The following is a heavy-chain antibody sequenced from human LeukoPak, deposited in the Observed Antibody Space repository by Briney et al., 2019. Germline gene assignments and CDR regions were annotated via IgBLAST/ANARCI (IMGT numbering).Heavy chain of an antibody. Sequence: PSETLSLTCTVSGGSISSGGYYWSWIRQHPGKGLEWIGYIYYSGSTYYNPSLKSRVTISVDTSKNQFSLKLSSVTAADTAVYYCARGGTRYFDWPTGYWGRGTLVTVSS. CDR2: IYYSGST. V-gene: IGHV4-31*03. CDR3: ARGGTRYFDWPTGY. J-gene: IGHJ4*02. D-gene: IGHD3-9*01. CDR1: GGSISSGGYY.